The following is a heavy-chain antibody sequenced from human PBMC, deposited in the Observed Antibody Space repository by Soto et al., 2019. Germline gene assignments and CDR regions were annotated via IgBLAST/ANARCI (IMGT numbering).Heavy chain of an antibody. V-gene: IGHV3-30-3*01. CDR2: VSNDGSTT. CDR3: VRDGPNGPTDADY. D-gene: IGHD2-8*01. Sequence: QVQLVESGGGVVQPGRSLRLSCVASGFTFSRFSMHWARQAPGKGLEWVAVVSNDGSTTYYVDSVRGRFTISRDISKNTVSLEMNSLRTEDTAVYYCVRDGPNGPTDADYWGQGTPVTVSS. J-gene: IGHJ4*02. CDR1: GFTFSRFS.